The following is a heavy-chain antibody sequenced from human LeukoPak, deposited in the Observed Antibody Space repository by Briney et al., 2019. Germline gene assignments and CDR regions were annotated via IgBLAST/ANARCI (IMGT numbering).Heavy chain of an antibody. D-gene: IGHD3-3*01. CDR1: GFTFSSCG. CDR3: ARGLEWSNGVSDY. Sequence: GGSLRLSCAASGFTFSSCGMNWVRQAPGKGLEWVSSISGSSTYIYYADSVKGRSTISRDNAKNSLYLQMNSLRAEDTAVYYCARGLEWSNGVSDYWGQGTLVTVSS. V-gene: IGHV3-21*01. CDR2: ISGSSTYI. J-gene: IGHJ4*02.